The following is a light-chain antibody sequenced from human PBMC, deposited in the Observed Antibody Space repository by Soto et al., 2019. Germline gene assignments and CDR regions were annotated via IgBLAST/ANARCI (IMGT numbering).Light chain of an antibody. CDR3: SSHTSYSTRV. Sequence: QSVLPQPSSVSVSPGQSIAISCPGTSSDVGGYNYVSWYQQHPGKAPKLMIHEVSNRPSGVSDRFSGSKSGNTASLTISGLQADDEADYYCSSHTSYSTRVFGTGTKVTVL. J-gene: IGLJ1*01. CDR2: EVS. V-gene: IGLV2-14*01. CDR1: SSDVGGYNY.